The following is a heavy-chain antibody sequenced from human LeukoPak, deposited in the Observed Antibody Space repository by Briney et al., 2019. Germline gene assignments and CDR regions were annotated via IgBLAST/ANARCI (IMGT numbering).Heavy chain of an antibody. CDR3: PGSDA. CDR1: GGTFSTSP. Sequence: GASAKVSCKASGGTFSTSPINWVRQAPGQGLEWMGGRIAVFPAPNYAQKFQGRITVTTDESTATAYMELSSLRSDDTAVYYCPGSDAWGQGTLVTVSS. J-gene: IGHJ5*02. V-gene: IGHV1-69*05. CDR2: RIAVFPAP.